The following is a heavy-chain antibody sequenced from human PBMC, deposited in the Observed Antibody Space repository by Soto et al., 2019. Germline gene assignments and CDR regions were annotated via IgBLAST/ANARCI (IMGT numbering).Heavy chain of an antibody. D-gene: IGHD6-13*01. CDR3: ARDSRIKQQPLDY. V-gene: IGHV4-31*03. CDR1: GGSISSGVYY. Sequence: SETLSLTCTVSGGSISSGVYYWSWIRQHPGKGLEWIGYIYYSGSTYYNPSLKSRVTISVDTSKNQFSLKLSSVTAADTAVYYCARDSRIKQQPLDYWGKGTLVTVSS. CDR2: IYYSGST. J-gene: IGHJ4*02.